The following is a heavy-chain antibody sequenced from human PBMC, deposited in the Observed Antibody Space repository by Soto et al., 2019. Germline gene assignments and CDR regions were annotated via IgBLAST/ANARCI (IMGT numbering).Heavy chain of an antibody. CDR3: ATAAYSTSWYDF. V-gene: IGHV1-46*01. Sequence: QVQLVQSGAEVKKPGASVKLSCKSSEYTFTDYYIHWVRQAPGQGLEWMGLINPSGGSTSYGQKFQCRVTMTRDTSTSTVYLELSSLRSEDTAVYYCATAAYSTSWYDFWGQGTLVTVSS. J-gene: IGHJ5*01. CDR2: INPSGGST. D-gene: IGHD6-13*01. CDR1: EYTFTDYY.